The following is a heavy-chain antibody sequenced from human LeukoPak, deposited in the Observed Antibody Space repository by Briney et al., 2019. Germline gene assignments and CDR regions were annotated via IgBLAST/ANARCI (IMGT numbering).Heavy chain of an antibody. J-gene: IGHJ4*02. CDR3: ARALSGIGHFDY. CDR2: ISSSGSTI. CDR1: GFTFSNAW. D-gene: IGHD6-13*01. V-gene: IGHV3-11*04. Sequence: GGSLRLSCAASGFTFSNAWMSWVRQAPGKGLEWVSYISSSGSTIYYADSVKGRFTISRDNAKNSLYLQMNSLRAEDTAVYYCARALSGIGHFDYWGQGTLVTVSS.